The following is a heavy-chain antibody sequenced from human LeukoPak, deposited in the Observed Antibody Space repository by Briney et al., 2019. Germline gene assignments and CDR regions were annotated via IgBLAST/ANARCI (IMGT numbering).Heavy chain of an antibody. CDR2: ISYDGSNK. V-gene: IGHV3-30*18. J-gene: IGHJ4*02. D-gene: IGHD4-17*01. CDR1: GFTFSSYG. CDR3: AKEVMDYGDYYYYFDY. Sequence: PGGSLRLSCAASGFTFSSYGMHWVRQAPGKGLEWVAVISYDGSNKYYADSVKGRFTISRDNSKNTLYLQMNRLRAEDTAVCYCAKEVMDYGDYYYYFDYWGQGTLVTVSS.